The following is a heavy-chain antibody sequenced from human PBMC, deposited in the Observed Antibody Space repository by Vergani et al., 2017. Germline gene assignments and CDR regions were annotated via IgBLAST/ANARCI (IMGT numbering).Heavy chain of an antibody. J-gene: IGHJ3*02. CDR2: MNPNSGNT. Sequence: QVPLVQSGAEVKKPGASVKVSCTASGYTFTSYDINWVRQATGQGLEWMGWMNPNSGNTGYAQKFQGRVTMTRNTSISTAYMELRSLRSEDTAVYYCARSEAHYDFWSGYYIDAFDIWGQGTMVTVSS. V-gene: IGHV1-8*02. CDR1: GYTFTSYD. CDR3: ARSEAHYDFWSGYYIDAFDI. D-gene: IGHD3-3*01.